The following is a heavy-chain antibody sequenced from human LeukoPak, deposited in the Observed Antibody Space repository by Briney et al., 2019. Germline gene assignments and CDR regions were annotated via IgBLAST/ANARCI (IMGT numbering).Heavy chain of an antibody. Sequence: GGSLRLSCAASGFTFGSYWMHWVRQAPGKGLVWVSRINTDGSSTSYAASVKGRFTISRDNAKNTLYLQMNSLRAEDTAVYYCARDPYYYDSSGYYPGLDYWGQGTLVTVSS. CDR3: ARDPYYYDSSGYYPGLDY. D-gene: IGHD3-22*01. V-gene: IGHV3-74*01. CDR1: GFTFGSYW. J-gene: IGHJ4*02. CDR2: INTDGSST.